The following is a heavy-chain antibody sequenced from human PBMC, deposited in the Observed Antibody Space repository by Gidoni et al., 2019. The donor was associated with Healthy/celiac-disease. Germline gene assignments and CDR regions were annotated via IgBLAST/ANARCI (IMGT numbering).Heavy chain of an antibody. V-gene: IGHV3-23*01. CDR3: AKDGYSSSWYTDEPFDY. CDR1: GFTFSSYA. CDR2: ISGSGGST. Sequence: EVQLLESGGGLVQPGGSLRLSCAASGFTFSSYAISWVRQAPGKGLEWVSAISGSGGSTYYADSVKGRFTISRDNSKNTLYLQMNSLRAEDTAVYYCAKDGYSSSWYTDEPFDYWGQGTLVTVSS. J-gene: IGHJ4*02. D-gene: IGHD6-13*01.